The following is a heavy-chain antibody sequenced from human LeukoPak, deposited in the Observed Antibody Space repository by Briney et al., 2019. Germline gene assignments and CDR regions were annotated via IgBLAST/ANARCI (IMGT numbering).Heavy chain of an antibody. D-gene: IGHD3-10*01. J-gene: IGHJ5*02. CDR3: ARAAMSRGVSAWFDP. V-gene: IGHV1-8*01. CDR1: GYTFTSYD. Sequence: ASVRVSCKASGYTFTSYDINWVRQATGQGLEWMGWMNPNSGNTGYAQKFQGRVTMTRNTSISTAYMELSSLRSEDTAVYYCARAAMSRGVSAWFDPWGQGTLVTVSS. CDR2: MNPNSGNT.